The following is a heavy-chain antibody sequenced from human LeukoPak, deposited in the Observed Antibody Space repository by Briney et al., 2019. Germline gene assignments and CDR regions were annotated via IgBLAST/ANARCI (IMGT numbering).Heavy chain of an antibody. J-gene: IGHJ1*01. D-gene: IGHD2-2*01. Sequence: GGSLRLSCAASGFTFSSYAMHWVRQAPGKGLEWVAVISYDGSNKYYADSVKGRFTISRDNSKNTLYLQMNGLRAEDTAVYYCARDRNRYCSSTSCYWYFQHWGQGTLVTVSS. V-gene: IGHV3-30*04. CDR3: ARDRNRYCSSTSCYWYFQH. CDR2: ISYDGSNK. CDR1: GFTFSSYA.